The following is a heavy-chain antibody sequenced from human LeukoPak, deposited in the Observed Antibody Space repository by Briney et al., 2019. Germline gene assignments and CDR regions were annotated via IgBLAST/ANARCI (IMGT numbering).Heavy chain of an antibody. Sequence: GSLRLSFAASGFPFSDYYMSWIRPAPGKGLEWVSSISSGGSTIYYADSVKGRFTISRDNAKNSLYLQMNSLRAEDTAVYYCARDTYYYDSSGYYYPGGSDCWGQGTLVTVSS. CDR3: ARDTYYYDSSGYYYPGGSDC. D-gene: IGHD3-22*01. J-gene: IGHJ4*02. V-gene: IGHV3-11*04. CDR1: GFPFSDYY. CDR2: ISSGGSTI.